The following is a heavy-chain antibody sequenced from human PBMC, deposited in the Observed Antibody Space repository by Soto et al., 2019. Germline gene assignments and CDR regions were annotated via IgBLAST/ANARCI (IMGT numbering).Heavy chain of an antibody. J-gene: IGHJ4*02. CDR3: ARLSSSGWPIDS. D-gene: IGHD6-19*01. V-gene: IGHV4-31*03. CDR1: GGSISSGGYY. CDR2: TYYSENT. Sequence: SETLSLTCTVSGGSISSGGYYWKWIRQHPGKGLEWIGHTYYSENTYYNPSLNSRITISADTSKNQFSLKLSSVTAADTAVYYCARLSSSGWPIDSWGQGTLVTVSS.